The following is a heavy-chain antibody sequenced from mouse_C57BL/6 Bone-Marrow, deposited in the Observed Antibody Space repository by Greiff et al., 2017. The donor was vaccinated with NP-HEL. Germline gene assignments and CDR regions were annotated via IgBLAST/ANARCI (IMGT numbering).Heavy chain of an antibody. J-gene: IGHJ3*01. CDR1: GFNIKDDY. V-gene: IGHV14-4*01. D-gene: IGHD1-1*01. CDR3: TTCYGSSCWFAY. Sequence: VQLQQSGAELVRPGASVKLSCTASGFNIKDDYMHWVKQRPEQGLEWIGWIDPENGDTEYASKFQGKATITADTSSNTAYLQLSSLTSEDTAVYYCTTCYGSSCWFAYWGQGTLVTVSA. CDR2: IDPENGDT.